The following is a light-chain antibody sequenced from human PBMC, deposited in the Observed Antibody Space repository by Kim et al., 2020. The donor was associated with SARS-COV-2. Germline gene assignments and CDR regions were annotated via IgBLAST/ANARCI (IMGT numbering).Light chain of an antibody. J-gene: IGKJ2*01. Sequence: EIVMTQSPATLSVSPGERATLSCRASQSVSSSLAWYQQRPGQAPRLLIYGASTRATGIPARFSGSGSGTEFTLTISSLQSEDFALYYCQQYKNWPPHTFGQGTKLEI. CDR2: GAS. CDR1: QSVSSS. CDR3: QQYKNWPPHT. V-gene: IGKV3-15*01.